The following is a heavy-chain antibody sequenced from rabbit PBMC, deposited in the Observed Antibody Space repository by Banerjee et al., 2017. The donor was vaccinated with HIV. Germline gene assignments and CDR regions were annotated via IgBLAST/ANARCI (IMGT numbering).Heavy chain of an antibody. CDR3: ARDLAGVIGWNFDL. J-gene: IGHJ4*01. V-gene: IGHV1S40*01. Sequence: QSLEESGGDLVKPGASLTLTCTASGFDISSYHMCWVRQAPGKGLEWIGCIYTGGGTTYYASWAKGRFTVSKTSSTTVTLQMTSLTAADTATYFCARDLAGVIGWNFDLWGPGTLVTVS. CDR1: GFDISSYH. CDR2: IYTGGGTT. D-gene: IGHD4-1*01.